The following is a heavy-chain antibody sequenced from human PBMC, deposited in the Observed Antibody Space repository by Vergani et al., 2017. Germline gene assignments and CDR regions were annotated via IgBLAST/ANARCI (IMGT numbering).Heavy chain of an antibody. Sequence: QVQLQESGPGLVKPSETLFLTCTVSGGSMSSYYWSWIRQPPGKRLEWIGSIYYSGSTNYNPSLKSRLTISLDTSKNQLSLKLNSVTAADTAMYHCARESLHSGSGSYNDYWGQGTLVTVSS. CDR3: ARESLHSGSGSYNDY. J-gene: IGHJ4*02. CDR2: IYYSGST. D-gene: IGHD3-10*01. CDR1: GGSMSSYY. V-gene: IGHV4-59*12.